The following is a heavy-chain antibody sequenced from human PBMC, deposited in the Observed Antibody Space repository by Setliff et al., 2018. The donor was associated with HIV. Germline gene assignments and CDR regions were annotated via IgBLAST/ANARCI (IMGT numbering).Heavy chain of an antibody. CDR2: VKQDGTET. V-gene: IGHV3-7*01. CDR1: GFTFGDYA. D-gene: IGHD1-26*01. Sequence: GGSLRLSCTASGFTFGDYAMSWVRQAPGKGLESVANVKQDGTETLYVDSVKGRFTISRDNAKNTVYLQMNNLRDEDTAVYFCVRDGVGTTPFDYWGQGSLVTVSS. J-gene: IGHJ4*02. CDR3: VRDGVGTTPFDY.